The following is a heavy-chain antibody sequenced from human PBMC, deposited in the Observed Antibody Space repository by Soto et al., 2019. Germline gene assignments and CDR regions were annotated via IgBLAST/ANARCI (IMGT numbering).Heavy chain of an antibody. V-gene: IGHV4-59*01. D-gene: IGHD6-19*01. CDR2: IYHSGSC. Sequence: SATLSLTCTVSGGSISSYYWSWIRQPPGRGLEWIGYIYHSGSCNYNPSLKSRVIISVDTSKNQFTLKLSSVTAADTAVYYCARGMYKSGWNIDLWGQGIVVTVS. J-gene: IGHJ5*02. CDR1: GGSISSYY. CDR3: ARGMYKSGWNIDL.